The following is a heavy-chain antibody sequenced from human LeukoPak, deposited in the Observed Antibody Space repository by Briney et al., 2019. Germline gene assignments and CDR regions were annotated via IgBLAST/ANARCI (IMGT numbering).Heavy chain of an antibody. D-gene: IGHD5-24*01. J-gene: IGHJ6*03. CDR2: MNPNSGNT. CDR3: ARGDGYKDYYYYYYMDV. CDR1: GYTFTSYD. V-gene: IGHV1-8*01. Sequence: GASVKVSCKASGYTFTSYDINWVRQATGQGLEWMGWMNPNSGNTGYAQKFQDRVTMTRNTSISTAYMELSSLRSEDTAVYYCARGDGYKDYYYYYYMDVWGKGTTVTISS.